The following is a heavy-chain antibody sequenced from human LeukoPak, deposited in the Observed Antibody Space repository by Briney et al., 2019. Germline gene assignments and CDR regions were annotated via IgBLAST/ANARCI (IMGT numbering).Heavy chain of an antibody. D-gene: IGHD1-26*01. CDR3: ARDGGPYSGSYIAY. J-gene: IGHJ4*02. CDR2: ISNNGGYT. Sequence: GGSLRLSCAASGFTFSSSAMSWVRQAPGKGLEWVSAISNNGGYTYYADSVQGRFTISRDNSKSTLCLQMNSLRAEDTAVYYCARDGGPYSGSYIAYWGQGTLVTVSS. CDR1: GFTFSSSA. V-gene: IGHV3-23*01.